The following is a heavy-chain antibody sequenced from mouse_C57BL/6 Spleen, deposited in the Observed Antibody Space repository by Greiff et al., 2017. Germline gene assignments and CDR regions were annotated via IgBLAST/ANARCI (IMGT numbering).Heavy chain of an antibody. CDR3: ACDSNYEAY. CDR1: GYTFTSYW. Sequence: QVQLQQPGAELVKPGASVKMSCKASGYTFTSYWITWVKQRPGQGLEWIGDLYPGSGSTNYNEKFKSKATLTVDTSSSTAYMQLSSLTTADSAGYDCACDSNYEAYWGQGTLVTVSA. V-gene: IGHV1-55*01. J-gene: IGHJ3*01. CDR2: LYPGSGST. D-gene: IGHD2-5*01.